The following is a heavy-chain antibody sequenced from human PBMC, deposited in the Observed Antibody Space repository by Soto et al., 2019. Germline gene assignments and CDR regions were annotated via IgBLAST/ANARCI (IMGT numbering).Heavy chain of an antibody. CDR2: ISANSGDT. V-gene: IGHV1-18*01. D-gene: IGHD2-2*01. CDR1: GYTFASYG. CDR3: ARDFRDSCRGTSCIYFDY. Sequence: ASVKVSCKASGYTFASYGFSWVRQAPGQGLEWVAWISANSGDTNSAQKFQDRVTLTTDTSTSTAYMDLRSLRSDDTAVYYCARDFRDSCRGTSCIYFDYWGQGTLVTVSS. J-gene: IGHJ4*02.